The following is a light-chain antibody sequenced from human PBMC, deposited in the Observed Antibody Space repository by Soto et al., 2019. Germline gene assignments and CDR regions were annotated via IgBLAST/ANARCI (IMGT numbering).Light chain of an antibody. J-gene: IGLJ2*01. CDR2: EVT. CDR1: SSDVGGYNY. Sequence: QSALTQPPSASGSPGQSVTISCTGTSSDVGGYNYVSWYQHHPGKAPKLMIYEVTKRPSGVPDRFSGSKSGNTASLTVSGLQAEDEADYYCCSYAGNNVIFGGGTQLTVL. CDR3: CSYAGNNVI. V-gene: IGLV2-8*01.